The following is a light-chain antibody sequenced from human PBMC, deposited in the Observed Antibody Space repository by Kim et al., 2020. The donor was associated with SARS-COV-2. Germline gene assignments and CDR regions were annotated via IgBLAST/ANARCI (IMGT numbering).Light chain of an antibody. CDR3: QVWDSGSDQGV. Sequence: SYELTQPPSLSVAPGGTARISCGGDIIGSKTVHWYQQKPGQAPLLVIYYDSDRPSGIPERFSASNSGSAATLTISRVEAGDEADYYCQVWDSGSDQGVFGGGTKLTVL. CDR2: YDS. V-gene: IGLV3-21*04. CDR1: IIGSKT. J-gene: IGLJ2*01.